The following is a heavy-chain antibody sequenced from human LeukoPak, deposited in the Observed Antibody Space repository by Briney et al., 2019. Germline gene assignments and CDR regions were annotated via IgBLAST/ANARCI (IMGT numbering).Heavy chain of an antibody. CDR3: AKHRGYSSSWFYYYGMDV. CDR2: ISGSGDST. V-gene: IGHV3-23*01. Sequence: GGSLRLSCAASGFTFSSYAMSWVRQAPGKGLEWVSTISGSGDSTYYADSVKGRFTIPRDNSKNTLYLQMNSLRADDMAVYYCAKHRGYSSSWFYYYGMDVWGQGTTVTVSS. CDR1: GFTFSSYA. J-gene: IGHJ6*02. D-gene: IGHD6-13*01.